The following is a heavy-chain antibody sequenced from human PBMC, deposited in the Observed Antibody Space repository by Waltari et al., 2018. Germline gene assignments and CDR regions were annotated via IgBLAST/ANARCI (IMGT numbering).Heavy chain of an antibody. Sequence: EVQLVESGGVVVQPGGSLRLYCAASGFTFVDYTMHWVRQAPGKGLEWVSLISWDGGSTYYADSGKGRFTISRDNSKNSLYLQMNSLRTEDTALYYCAKDSRSSSSTFRNWGQGTLVTVSS. D-gene: IGHD6-6*01. J-gene: IGHJ4*02. CDR2: ISWDGGST. CDR1: GFTFVDYT. CDR3: AKDSRSSSSTFRN. V-gene: IGHV3-43*01.